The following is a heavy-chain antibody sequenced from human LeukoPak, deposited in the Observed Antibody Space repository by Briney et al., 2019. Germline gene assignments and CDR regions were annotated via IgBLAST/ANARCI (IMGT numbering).Heavy chain of an antibody. CDR1: GGSFSGYY. J-gene: IGHJ4*02. CDR2: INHSGST. Sequence: SETLSLTCAVYGGSFSGYYWSWIRQPPGKGLEWIGEINHSGSTNYNPSLKSRVTISVDTSKNQFSLKLSSVTAADTAVYYCARLGDSSSSIRWGQGTLVTVSS. V-gene: IGHV4-34*01. D-gene: IGHD6-6*01. CDR3: ARLGDSSSSIR.